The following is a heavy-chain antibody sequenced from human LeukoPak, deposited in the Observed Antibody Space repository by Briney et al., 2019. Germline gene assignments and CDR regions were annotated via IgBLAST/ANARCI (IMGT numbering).Heavy chain of an antibody. CDR3: ARDGCGGDCLDY. V-gene: IGHV1-69*13. CDR2: IIPIFGTA. J-gene: IGHJ4*02. Sequence: SVKVSCKASGGTFSSYAISWVRQAPGQGLEWMGGIIPIFGTANYAQKFQGRVAITADESTSTAYMELSSLRSEDTAVYYCARDGCGGDCLDYWGQGTLVTVSS. CDR1: GGTFSSYA. D-gene: IGHD2-21*01.